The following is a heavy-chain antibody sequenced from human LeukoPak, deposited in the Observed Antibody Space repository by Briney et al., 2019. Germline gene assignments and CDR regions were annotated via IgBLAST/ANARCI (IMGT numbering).Heavy chain of an antibody. Sequence: SGGSLRVSCAASGFTFSSYGMHWVRQAPGKGLEWVTFIRYDGSNKYYADSVKGRFTISRDNSKNTLYLQMNSLRAEDTAVYYCAKDRRGYSYGYSFFDYWGQGTLVTVSS. CDR1: GFTFSSYG. CDR2: IRYDGSNK. CDR3: AKDRRGYSYGYSFFDY. J-gene: IGHJ4*02. D-gene: IGHD5-18*01. V-gene: IGHV3-30*02.